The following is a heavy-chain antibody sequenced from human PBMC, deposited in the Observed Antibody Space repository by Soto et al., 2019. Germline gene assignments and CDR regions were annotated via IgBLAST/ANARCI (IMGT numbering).Heavy chain of an antibody. CDR1: GFTFSSYA. V-gene: IGHV3-23*01. CDR2: ISGSGGST. Sequence: EVQLLESGGGLVQPGGSLRLSCAASGFTFSSYAMSWVRQAPGKGLEWVSAISGSGGSTYYADSVKGRFTISRDNSKNTLYLQMNSLRAEDTAVYYCAKDSKWTIFGPVDYRNMDVWGQGTTVTVSS. CDR3: AKDSKWTIFGPVDYRNMDV. D-gene: IGHD3-3*01. J-gene: IGHJ6*02.